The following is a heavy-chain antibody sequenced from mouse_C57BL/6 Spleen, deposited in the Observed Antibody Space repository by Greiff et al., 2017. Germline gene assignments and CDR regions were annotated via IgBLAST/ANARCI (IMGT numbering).Heavy chain of an antibody. J-gene: IGHJ1*03. CDR2: IYPGDGDP. D-gene: IGHD1-1*01. V-gene: IGHV1-80*01. Sequence: QVQLQQSGAELVKPGASVKISCKASGYAFSSYWMNWVKQRPGKGLEWIGQIYPGDGDPNYNGKFKGKATLTADKSSSTAYMQLSSLTSEDSAVYFCARDYYGSWYFDVWGTGTTVTVSS. CDR1: GYAFSSYW. CDR3: ARDYYGSWYFDV.